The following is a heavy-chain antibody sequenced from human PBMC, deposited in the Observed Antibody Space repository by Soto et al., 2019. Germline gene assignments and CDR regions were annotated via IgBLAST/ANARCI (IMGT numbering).Heavy chain of an antibody. CDR3: ARSPGFGNDGSGTRGRNIDY. CDR1: GGSISRGGNY. V-gene: IGHV4-31*03. D-gene: IGHD3-22*01. CDR2: IYYSGST. Sequence: SETLSLTCTVSGGSISRGGNYWTWIRQHPGKGLEWIGYIYYSGSTYYNPSLKSRVTISVDTSKNQFSLRLNSVTAADTAVYYCARSPGFGNDGSGTRGRNIDYWGQGTLVTVSS. J-gene: IGHJ4*02.